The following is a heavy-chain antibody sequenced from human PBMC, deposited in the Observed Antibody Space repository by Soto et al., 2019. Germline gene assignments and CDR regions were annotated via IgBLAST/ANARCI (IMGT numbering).Heavy chain of an antibody. CDR2: INPSGGST. Sequence: ASVKVSCKASGYTFTSYYMHWVRQAPGQGLEWMGIINPSGGSTGYAQKFQGRVTMTRDTSTSTVYMELSSLRSEDTAVYYCARDGRITIFGVVRKVWFDPWGQGTLVTVSS. D-gene: IGHD3-3*01. CDR3: ARDGRITIFGVVRKVWFDP. J-gene: IGHJ5*02. CDR1: GYTFTSYY. V-gene: IGHV1-46*01.